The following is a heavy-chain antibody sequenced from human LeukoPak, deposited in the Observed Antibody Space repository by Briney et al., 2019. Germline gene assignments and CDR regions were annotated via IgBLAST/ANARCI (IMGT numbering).Heavy chain of an antibody. CDR3: ARSPDRPGYSSSWYYFDY. D-gene: IGHD6-13*01. Sequence: GSLRLSCAASGFTFSSYWMSWVRQAPGKGLEYVSAISSNGGSTYYANSVKGRFTISRDNSKNTLYLQMGSLRAEDMAVYYCARSPDRPGYSSSWYYFDYWGQGTLVTVSS. V-gene: IGHV3-64*01. CDR2: ISSNGGST. J-gene: IGHJ4*02. CDR1: GFTFSSYW.